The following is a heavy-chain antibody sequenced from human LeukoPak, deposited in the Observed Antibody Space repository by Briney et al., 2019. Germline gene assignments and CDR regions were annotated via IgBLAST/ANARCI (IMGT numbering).Heavy chain of an antibody. D-gene: IGHD3-10*01. CDR1: GGSFSGYY. V-gene: IGHV4-34*01. CDR2: INHSGST. Sequence: SSETLSLTCAVYGGSFSGYYWSWLRQSPGKGLEWIGEINHSGSTNYNPSLKSRVTISVDTSKNQFSLKLSPVTAADTAVYYSARETLWFNPNWFDPSGQGTLVTASS. CDR3: ARETLWFNPNWFDP. J-gene: IGHJ5*02.